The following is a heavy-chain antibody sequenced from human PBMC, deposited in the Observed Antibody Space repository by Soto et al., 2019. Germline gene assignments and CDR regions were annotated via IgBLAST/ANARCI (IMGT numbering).Heavy chain of an antibody. CDR1: GFTFSSYG. J-gene: IGHJ4*02. CDR3: AKVPYYYDSSGYYGY. Sequence: GGSLRLSCAASGFTFSSYGMHWVRQAPGKGLEWVAVISYDGSNKYYADSVKGRFTISRDNSKNTLYLQMNSLRAEDTAVYYCAKVPYYYDSSGYYGYWGQGTLVTVSS. D-gene: IGHD3-22*01. CDR2: ISYDGSNK. V-gene: IGHV3-30*18.